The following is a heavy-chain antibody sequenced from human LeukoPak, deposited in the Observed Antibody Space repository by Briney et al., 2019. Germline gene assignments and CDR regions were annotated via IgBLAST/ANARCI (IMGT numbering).Heavy chain of an antibody. Sequence: PGRSLRLSCAASGFRFGSHAVHWVRQAPGKGLEWLAQIWYDGSNKYYVDSVKGRFTTSRDNSKNTVYLQMNSLRAEDTAVYCCARDGQQLAPYAMDVWGQGTTVTVSS. J-gene: IGHJ6*02. CDR3: ARDGQQLAPYAMDV. CDR2: IWYDGSNK. CDR1: GFRFGSHA. V-gene: IGHV3-33*01. D-gene: IGHD6-13*01.